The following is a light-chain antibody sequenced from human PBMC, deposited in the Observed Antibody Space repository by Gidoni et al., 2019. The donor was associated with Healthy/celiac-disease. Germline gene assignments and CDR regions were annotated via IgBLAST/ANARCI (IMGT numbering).Light chain of an antibody. V-gene: IGLV2-14*03. Sequence: QSALTQPASVAGSPGQSITISCTGTSSDVGGYTYVSWYQQHPGTAPNLMIYDVSNRPSGVSNRFSGSKSGTTASLTISGLQAEDEADYYCSSYTSSSSRVFGGGTKLTVL. CDR2: DVS. CDR1: SSDVGGYTY. CDR3: SSYTSSSSRV. J-gene: IGLJ3*02.